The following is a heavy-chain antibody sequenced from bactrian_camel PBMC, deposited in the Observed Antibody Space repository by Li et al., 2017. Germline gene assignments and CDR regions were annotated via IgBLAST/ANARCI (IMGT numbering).Heavy chain of an antibody. V-gene: IGHV3S28*01. CDR3: AADPPSDYDVYWPSPSLDY. D-gene: IGHD4*01. CDR2: IYTGAGGT. J-gene: IGHJ4*01. CDR1: GFTFSTDF. Sequence: QLVESGGGLVQPGGSLRLSCVASGFTFSTDFMTWVRQAPGKGLEWVSTIYTGAGGTYYADSVKGRFTISKDNAKNTLYLQMNSLKPEDTAVYYCAADPPSDYDVYWPSPSLDYWGQGTQVTVS.